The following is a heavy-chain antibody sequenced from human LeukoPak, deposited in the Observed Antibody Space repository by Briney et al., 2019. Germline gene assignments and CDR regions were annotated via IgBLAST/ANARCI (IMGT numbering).Heavy chain of an antibody. J-gene: IGHJ4*02. Sequence: GASVKVSCKASGGTFSSYAISWVRQAPGQGLEWMGRIIPILGIANYAQKFQGRVTITADKFTSTAYMELSSLRSEDTAVYYCAGYSSGWYYFDYWGQGTLVTVSS. CDR3: AGYSSGWYYFDY. V-gene: IGHV1-69*04. CDR1: GGTFSSYA. CDR2: IIPILGIA. D-gene: IGHD6-19*01.